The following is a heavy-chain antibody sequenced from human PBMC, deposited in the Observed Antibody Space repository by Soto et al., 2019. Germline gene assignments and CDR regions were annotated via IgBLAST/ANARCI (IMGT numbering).Heavy chain of an antibody. Sequence: TGGSLRLSCAASGFTFSTYAMCWVRQAPGKGLEWVSAISASGGSTYSADSVRGRFAISRDNSKNTLYLQMYSLRAEDTAIYYCASRGRYYGMDVWGQGTTVTVSS. J-gene: IGHJ6*02. CDR2: ISASGGST. D-gene: IGHD3-10*01. CDR1: GFTFSTYA. CDR3: ASRGRYYGMDV. V-gene: IGHV3-23*01.